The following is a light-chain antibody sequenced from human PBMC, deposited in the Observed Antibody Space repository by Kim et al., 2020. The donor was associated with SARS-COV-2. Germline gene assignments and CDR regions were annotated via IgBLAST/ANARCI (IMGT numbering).Light chain of an antibody. J-gene: IGKJ5*01. V-gene: IGKV3-11*01. CDR1: QSVSSY. CDR3: QQRRNWPPT. CDR2: DAS. Sequence: LSPGERATLSCRARQSVSSYLAWYQQSPGQAPRLLVYDASSRATGIPARFSGSGSGTDFTLTISSLEPEDFAVYYCQQRRNWPPTFGQGTRLEI.